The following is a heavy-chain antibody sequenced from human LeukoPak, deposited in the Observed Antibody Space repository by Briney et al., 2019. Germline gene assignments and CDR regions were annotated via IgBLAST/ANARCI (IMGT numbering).Heavy chain of an antibody. V-gene: IGHV3-74*01. D-gene: IGHD3-16*01. CDR2: INSDGSST. CDR1: GFTFSSYW. Sequence: GGSLRLSCAASGFTFSSYWMHWVRQAPGKGLVWVSRINSDGSSTSYADSVKGRFTISRDNAKNTLYLQMNSLRAEDTAMYYCVRGPTSEGKGWFDPWGQGTLVTVSS. CDR3: VRGPTSEGKGWFDP. J-gene: IGHJ5*02.